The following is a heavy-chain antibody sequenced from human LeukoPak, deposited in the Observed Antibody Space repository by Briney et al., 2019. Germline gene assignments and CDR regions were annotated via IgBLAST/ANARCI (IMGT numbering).Heavy chain of an antibody. CDR1: GYSFTSYW. CDR3: ARHVPLYSSSWQMGAFDI. D-gene: IGHD6-13*01. J-gene: IGHJ3*02. Sequence: GESLKISCKGSGYSFTSYWIGWVRQMPGKGLEWMGIIYPDDSDTRYSPSFQGQVTISADKSISTAYLQWSSLKASDTAMYYCARHVPLYSSSWQMGAFDIWGQGTMVTVSS. CDR2: IYPDDSDT. V-gene: IGHV5-51*01.